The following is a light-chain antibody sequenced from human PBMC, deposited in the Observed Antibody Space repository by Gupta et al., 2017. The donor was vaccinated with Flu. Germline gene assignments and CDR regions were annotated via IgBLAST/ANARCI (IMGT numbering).Light chain of an antibody. J-gene: IGLJ3*02. Sequence: QSVLTQPPSASGPPGQSVTVSCSGSSSNIGGNYVYWYQQVPGAAPKLLIYRNDQRPSGVPDRISGSKSDTSASLAISGLRAEDEADYYCATWDDSLNGQVFGGGTKLTVL. V-gene: IGLV1-47*01. CDR2: RND. CDR1: SSNIGGNY. CDR3: ATWDDSLNGQV.